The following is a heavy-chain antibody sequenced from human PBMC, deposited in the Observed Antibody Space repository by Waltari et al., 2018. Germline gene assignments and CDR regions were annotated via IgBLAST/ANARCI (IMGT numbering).Heavy chain of an antibody. Sequence: EVQLVESGGGLVQPGGSLRLSCAAPGFSFSSFWMHWVRQAPGKGLVWVSRIHTDGSGTRYADSVKGRFTISRDNAKNTLYLQMNGLRVEDTAVYYCARGGHVDWLPPDYWGQGTLVTVSS. CDR1: GFSFSSFW. J-gene: IGHJ4*02. V-gene: IGHV3-74*01. D-gene: IGHD3-9*01. CDR3: ARGGHVDWLPPDY. CDR2: IHTDGSGT.